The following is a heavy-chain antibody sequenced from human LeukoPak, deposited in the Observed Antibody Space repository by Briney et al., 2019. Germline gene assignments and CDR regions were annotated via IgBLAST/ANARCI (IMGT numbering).Heavy chain of an antibody. CDR1: GGSISSGSYY. CDR3: ARHVSGYYSNYYWYFDL. CDR2: IYTSGST. V-gene: IGHV4-61*02. D-gene: IGHD3-22*01. Sequence: SETLSLTCTVSGGSISSGSYYWSWIRQPAGKGLEWIGRIYTSGSTNYNPSLKSRVTISVDTSKNQFSLKLSSVTAADTTVYYCARHVSGYYSNYYWYFDLWGRGTLVTVSS. J-gene: IGHJ2*01.